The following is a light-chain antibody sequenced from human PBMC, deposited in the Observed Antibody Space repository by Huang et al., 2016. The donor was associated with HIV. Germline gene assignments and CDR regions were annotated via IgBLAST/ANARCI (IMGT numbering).Light chain of an antibody. CDR1: QSITSY. CDR2: AAS. V-gene: IGKV1-39*01. Sequence: DIQMTQSPSSLSASVGDRVTITCRASQSITSYLNWYQQKPGKAPKLLIYAASSLQSGVPSRFSCSGSGTDFTRTISSLQPEDFATYSCQQSYSTPFTFGPGTKVDIK. J-gene: IGKJ3*01. CDR3: QQSYSTPFT.